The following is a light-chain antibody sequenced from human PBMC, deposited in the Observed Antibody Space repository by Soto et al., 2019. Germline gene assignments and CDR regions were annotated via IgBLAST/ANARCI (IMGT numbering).Light chain of an antibody. CDR3: ISYAVTTSYV. Sequence: QCVLTQPASASGSAGQSVTISCTGTSSDVGGYNFVSWYQQHPGKAPKLMIYEVDKRPSGVPDRFSGSKSGNTASLTVSGLQAEDEADYYCISYAVTTSYVFGTGTKVTVL. CDR2: EVD. V-gene: IGLV2-8*01. CDR1: SSDVGGYNF. J-gene: IGLJ1*01.